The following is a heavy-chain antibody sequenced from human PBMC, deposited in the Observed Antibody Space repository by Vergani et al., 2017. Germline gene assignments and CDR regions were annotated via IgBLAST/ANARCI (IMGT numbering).Heavy chain of an antibody. V-gene: IGHV4-39*01. D-gene: IGHD2-15*01. Sequence: QVQLQESGPGLVKPSETLSLTCTVSGDSVISTDYHWGWIRQPPGKGLEWIGSMDYSGSTSYNPSLESRISIFFETPKTQFSLRLTSVTAADTAVYYCASKRGACRAAYCHSYDFWGPGTLVGVSS. CDR2: MDYSGST. J-gene: IGHJ4*02. CDR1: GDSVISTDYH. CDR3: ASKRGACRAAYCHSYDF.